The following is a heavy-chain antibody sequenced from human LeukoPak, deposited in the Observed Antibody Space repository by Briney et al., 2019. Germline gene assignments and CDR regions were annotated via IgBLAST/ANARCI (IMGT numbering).Heavy chain of an antibody. CDR2: IYSGGAT. J-gene: IGHJ4*02. CDR3: ARDLDYYGSGSHY. D-gene: IGHD3-10*01. Sequence: GGSLRLSCAASGFTVSNNYMSWVRQAPGKGLEWVSVIYSGGATYYADSVKGRFTISRDNSKNTLYLQMNSLRAEDTAVYYCARDLDYYGSGSHYWGQGTLVTVSS. V-gene: IGHV3-53*01. CDR1: GFTVSNNY.